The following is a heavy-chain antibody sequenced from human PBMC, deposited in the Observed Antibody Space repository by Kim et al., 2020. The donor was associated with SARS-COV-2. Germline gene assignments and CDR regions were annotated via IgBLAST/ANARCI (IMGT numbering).Heavy chain of an antibody. D-gene: IGHD3-22*01. J-gene: IGHJ6*02. V-gene: IGHV1-69*13. Sequence: SVKVSCKASGGTFSSYAISWVRQAPGQGLEWMGGIIPIFGTANYAQKFQGRVTITADESTSTAYMELSSLRSEDTAVYYCARAPRVVITQIYYYYGMDVWGQGTTVTVSS. CDR2: IIPIFGTA. CDR1: GGTFSSYA. CDR3: ARAPRVVITQIYYYYGMDV.